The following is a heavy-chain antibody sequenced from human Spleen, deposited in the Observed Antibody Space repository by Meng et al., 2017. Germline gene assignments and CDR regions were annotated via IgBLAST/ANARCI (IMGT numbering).Heavy chain of an antibody. CDR1: GGSISTSGYY. V-gene: IGHV4-39*07. Sequence: QPQLQESGPGLVKPSEALSLTCSVSGGSISTSGYYWGWIRQPPGKGLEWIGEIHNSGGFNYNPSLKSRVTISLDRSENQFSLNLRSVTAADTAVYFCARKPAYYDSWGHGTLVTVSS. J-gene: IGHJ5*01. CDR2: IHNSGGF. D-gene: IGHD2-2*01. CDR3: ARKPAYYDS.